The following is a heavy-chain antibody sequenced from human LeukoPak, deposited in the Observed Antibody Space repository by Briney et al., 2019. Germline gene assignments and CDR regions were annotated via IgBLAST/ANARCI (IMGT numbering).Heavy chain of an antibody. D-gene: IGHD1-26*01. CDR2: IYSGGST. CDR3: ARATFRPLELSFDS. Sequence: GGSLRLSCAASGFTVSSNYMSWVRQAPGKGPEWVSVIYSGGSTYYADSVKGRFTISRDNSKNTLYLQMNSLRAEDTAVYYCARATFRPLELSFDSWGQGTLVTVSS. J-gene: IGHJ4*02. V-gene: IGHV3-53*01. CDR1: GFTVSSNY.